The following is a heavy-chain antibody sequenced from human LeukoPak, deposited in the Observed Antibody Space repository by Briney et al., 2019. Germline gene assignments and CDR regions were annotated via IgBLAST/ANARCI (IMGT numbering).Heavy chain of an antibody. J-gene: IGHJ5*02. D-gene: IGHD4-17*01. CDR3: AREIVTTVTPNWFDP. Sequence: KPSETLSLTCTVSGGSISSSSYYWGWIRQPPGKGLEWIGSIYYSGSTYYNPSLKSRVIISVDTSKNQFSLKLSSVTAADTAVYYCAREIVTTVTPNWFDPWGQGTLVTVSS. V-gene: IGHV4-39*07. CDR1: GGSISSSSYY. CDR2: IYYSGST.